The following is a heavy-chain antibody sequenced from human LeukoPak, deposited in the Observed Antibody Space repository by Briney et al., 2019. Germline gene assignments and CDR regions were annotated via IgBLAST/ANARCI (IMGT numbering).Heavy chain of an antibody. CDR1: GFTFSDYY. D-gene: IGHD5-24*01. V-gene: IGHV3-11*01. Sequence: GGSLRLSCAASGFTFSDYYMSWIRQAPGKGLGWVSYISSSGSTIYYADSVKGRFTISRDNAKNSLYLQMNSLRAEDTAVYYCAREKDCYNHAWFDPWGQGTLVTVSS. J-gene: IGHJ5*02. CDR3: AREKDCYNHAWFDP. CDR2: ISSSGSTI.